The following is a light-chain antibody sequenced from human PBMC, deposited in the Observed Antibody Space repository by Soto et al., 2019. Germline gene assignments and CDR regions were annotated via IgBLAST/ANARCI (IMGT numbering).Light chain of an antibody. J-gene: IGKJ1*01. CDR1: QSVSSY. CDR2: DAS. CDR3: QQRSDSPPT. Sequence: EIVLTQSPATLSLSPEERATLSCRASQSVSSYLAWYQHKPGHAPRLLIYDASTRATGITARFSGSGSGTDFTLTIPSLEPEDFAVYYCQQRSDSPPTFGQGTKVQI. V-gene: IGKV3-11*01.